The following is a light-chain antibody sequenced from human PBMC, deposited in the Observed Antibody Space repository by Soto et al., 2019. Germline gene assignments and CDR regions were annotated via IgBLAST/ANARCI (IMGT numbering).Light chain of an antibody. CDR3: LRSDTYS. CDR1: QGIRND. CDR2: AAS. J-gene: IGKJ4*01. Sequence: DIQMTQSPSSLSASVGDRVTITCRASQGIRNDLDWYQQKPGKAPKRLIDAASSLQNGAQSRCSGSGSGTAFTLTISSLEPEDFAPYYGLRSDTYSVGGGTKVEIK. V-gene: IGKV1-17*01.